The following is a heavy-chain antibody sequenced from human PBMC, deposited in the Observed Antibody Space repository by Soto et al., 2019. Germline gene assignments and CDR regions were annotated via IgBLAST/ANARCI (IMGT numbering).Heavy chain of an antibody. CDR1: GGSISSYY. J-gene: IGHJ6*02. D-gene: IGHD3-10*01. V-gene: IGHV4-59*01. Sequence: QVQLQESGPGLVKPSETLSLTCTVSGGSISSYYWSWIRQPPGKGLEWIGYIYYSGSTNYNPSLKGRVTIAVDTSKNQFSLTLSSVTAADTAVYYCARGDPLLWFGEKVYYGMDVWGQGTTVTVSS. CDR3: ARGDPLLWFGEKVYYGMDV. CDR2: IYYSGST.